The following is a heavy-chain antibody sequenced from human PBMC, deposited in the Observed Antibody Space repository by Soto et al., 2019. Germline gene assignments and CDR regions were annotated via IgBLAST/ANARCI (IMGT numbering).Heavy chain of an antibody. J-gene: IGHJ4*02. V-gene: IGHV1-2*04. D-gene: IGHD3-10*01. CDR2: INPNSGGT. CDR1: GGTFSSYT. Sequence: ASVKVSCKASGGTFSSYTISWVRQAPGQGLEWMGWINPNSGGTNYAQKFQGWVTMTRDTSISTAYMELSRLRSDDTAVYYCARRQHYYGSGASLDYWGQGTLVTVSS. CDR3: ARRQHYYGSGASLDY.